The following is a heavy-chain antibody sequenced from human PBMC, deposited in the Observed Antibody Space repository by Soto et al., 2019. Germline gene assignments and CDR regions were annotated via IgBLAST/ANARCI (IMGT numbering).Heavy chain of an antibody. CDR3: ARDRRKGYSNYLAYYYYGMDV. D-gene: IGHD4-4*01. V-gene: IGHV3-23*01. Sequence: PGGSLRLSCAATGVTFSSYAMSWVRQAPGRGLEWVSSISSSGITTYYADSVKGRFTISRDFSKNTLYLQMSSLRAEDTAVYYCARDRRKGYSNYLAYYYYGMDVWGQGTTVTVSS. J-gene: IGHJ6*02. CDR1: GVTFSSYA. CDR2: ISSSGITT.